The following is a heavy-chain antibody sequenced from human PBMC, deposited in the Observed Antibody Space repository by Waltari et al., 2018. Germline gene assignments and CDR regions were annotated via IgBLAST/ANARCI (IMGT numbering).Heavy chain of an antibody. V-gene: IGHV3-74*01. Sequence: EVQLVESGGGLVQPGGSLRLSCAASGFTFIRSWMLWVRQAPGKGLVSVSRINSDGSGTIYADSVKGRFTISRDNAKNTLYLQLNSLRVEDTAVYYCAREPSPDSSGYFYYYMDVWGKGTTVTVSS. CDR3: AREPSPDSSGYFYYYMDV. D-gene: IGHD3-22*01. CDR1: GFTFIRSW. J-gene: IGHJ6*03. CDR2: INSDGSGT.